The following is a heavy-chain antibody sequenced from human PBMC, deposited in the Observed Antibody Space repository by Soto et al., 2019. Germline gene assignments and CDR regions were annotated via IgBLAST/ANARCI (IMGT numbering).Heavy chain of an antibody. CDR1: GYTFTSYA. D-gene: IGHD3-22*01. J-gene: IGHJ4*02. Sequence: ASVKVSCKTSGYTFTSYAISWVRQAPGQGPEWMGWISGHNGNTNHPQSLQGRVTMTTDTSRNTAYMELRSLRSDDTAVYYCARHRFNYYDNTAYYYFDYWGQGTLVTVSS. CDR3: ARHRFNYYDNTAYYYFDY. CDR2: ISGHNGNT. V-gene: IGHV1-18*04.